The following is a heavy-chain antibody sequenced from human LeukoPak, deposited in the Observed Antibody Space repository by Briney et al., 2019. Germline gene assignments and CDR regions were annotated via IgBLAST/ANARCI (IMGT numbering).Heavy chain of an antibody. CDR3: ARVADTAMNYFDY. J-gene: IGHJ4*02. CDR2: VYYSGST. D-gene: IGHD5-18*01. V-gene: IGHV4-30-4*08. CDR1: GASISSGDYY. Sequence: SETLSLTCTVSGASISSGDYYWSWIRQPPGKSLEWIGDVYYSGSTYYNTSLKSRLTISVDTSKNQFSLKLSSVTAADTAVYYCARVADTAMNYFDYWGQGTLVTVSS.